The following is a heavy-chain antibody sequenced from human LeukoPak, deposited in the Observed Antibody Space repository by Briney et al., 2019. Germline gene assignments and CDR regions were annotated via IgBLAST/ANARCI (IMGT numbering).Heavy chain of an antibody. D-gene: IGHD3-9*01. CDR1: GFTFSSYE. CDR3: AKDKNVLRYFDWLFSPFDY. Sequence: PGGSLRLSCVASGFTFSSYEMNWVRQAPGEGLEWVSYISPSGSDTKYADSVKGRFSISRDNAMNSVYLQMNNLRAEDTAVYYCAKDKNVLRYFDWLFSPFDYWGQGTLVTVSS. CDR2: ISPSGSDT. V-gene: IGHV3-48*03. J-gene: IGHJ4*02.